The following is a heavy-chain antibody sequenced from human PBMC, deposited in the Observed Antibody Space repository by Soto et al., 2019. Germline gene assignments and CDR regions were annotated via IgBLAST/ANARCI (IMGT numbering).Heavy chain of an antibody. V-gene: IGHV3-15*07. CDR1: GFSFNNAW. CDR2: IKSKTDGGTT. CDR3: TALTMKLVRADY. D-gene: IGHD3-22*01. Sequence: GGSLRLSCAAPGFSFNNAWMNWVRQAPGKGLEWVARIKSKTDGGTTDYAAPVKGRFTISRDDSKKTLYPQMNNLKTEDTAIYYCTALTMKLVRADYWGRATLGNVS. J-gene: IGHJ4*02.